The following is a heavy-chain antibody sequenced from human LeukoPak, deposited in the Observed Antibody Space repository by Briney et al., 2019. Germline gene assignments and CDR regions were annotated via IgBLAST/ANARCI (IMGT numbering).Heavy chain of an antibody. J-gene: IGHJ6*02. CDR1: GFTFSSYA. CDR3: ARDFRVYYYYGMDV. D-gene: IGHD2/OR15-2a*01. V-gene: IGHV3-33*08. Sequence: GGSLRLSCAVSGFTFSSYAMSWVRQAPGKGLEWVAVIWYDGSNKYYADSVKGRFTISRDNSKNTLYLQMNSLRAEDTAVYYCARDFRVYYYYGMDVWGQGTTVTVSS. CDR2: IWYDGSNK.